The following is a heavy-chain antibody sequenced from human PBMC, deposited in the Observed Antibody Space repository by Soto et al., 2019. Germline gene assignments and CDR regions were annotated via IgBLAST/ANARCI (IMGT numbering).Heavy chain of an antibody. CDR3: ARDRPTPYDAFDI. CDR2: ISAYNGNT. CDR1: GYTFPSYA. D-gene: IGHD2-15*01. V-gene: IGHV1-18*01. Sequence: GPSLKVSCKASGYTFPSYAIHGVRQAHGQRLEWMGWISAYNGNTNYAQKLQGRVTMTTDTSTSTACMELRSLRSDDTAVYYCARDRPTPYDAFDIWGQGTMVTVSS. J-gene: IGHJ3*02.